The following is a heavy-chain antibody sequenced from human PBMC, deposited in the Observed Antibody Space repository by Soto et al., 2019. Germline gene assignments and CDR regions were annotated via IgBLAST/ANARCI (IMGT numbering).Heavy chain of an antibody. CDR1: GGSISSSNW. J-gene: IGHJ4*02. Sequence: QVQLQESGPGLVKPSGTLSLTCAVSGGSISSSNWWGWVRQPPGKGLEWIGEIYHSGSTNNNPSLKRRVTIPVDKSKHQFSLKLSYVTAADTAVYYCAAKNYYGSGIYHYWGQGTLVTVSS. CDR3: AAKNYYGSGIYHY. CDR2: IYHSGST. D-gene: IGHD3-10*01. V-gene: IGHV4-4*02.